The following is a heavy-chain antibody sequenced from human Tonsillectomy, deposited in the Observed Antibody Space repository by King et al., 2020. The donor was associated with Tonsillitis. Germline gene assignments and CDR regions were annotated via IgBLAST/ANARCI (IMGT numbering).Heavy chain of an antibody. CDR2: ISWNSGSI. Sequence: VQLVESGGGLVQPGGSLRLSCAASGFTFDDYAMHWVRQAPGKGLEWVSGISWNSGSIGYADSVTGRFPISRDNAKNSLYLLMNSLRAADTALYYCAKGGFLQWLGRAFDIWGQGTMVTVSS. V-gene: IGHV3-9*01. CDR1: GFTFDDYA. J-gene: IGHJ3*02. CDR3: AKGGFLQWLGRAFDI. D-gene: IGHD3-3*01.